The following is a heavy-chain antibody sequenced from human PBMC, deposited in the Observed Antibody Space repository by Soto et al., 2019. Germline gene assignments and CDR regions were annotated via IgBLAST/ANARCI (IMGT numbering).Heavy chain of an antibody. J-gene: IGHJ4*02. CDR1: RFTFSTYA. CDR2: ISNSGDYT. CDR3: ATGSRYFDY. D-gene: IGHD6-6*01. V-gene: IGHV3-23*01. Sequence: GGSLRLSCAASRFTFSTYAMTWVSQAPGRGLEWVSSISNSGDYTYSADSVQGRFTISRDNSKNTLYLQMNSLRAEDTAVYYCATGSRYFDYWGQGTLVTVSS.